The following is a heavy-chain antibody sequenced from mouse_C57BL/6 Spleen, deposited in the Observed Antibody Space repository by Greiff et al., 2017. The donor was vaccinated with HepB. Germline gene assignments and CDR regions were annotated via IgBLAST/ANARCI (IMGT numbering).Heavy chain of an antibody. J-gene: IGHJ1*03. D-gene: IGHD1-1*01. CDR1: GYTFTDYY. Sequence: EVQLQQSGPVLVKPGASVKMSCKASGYTFTDYYMNWVKQSHGKSLEWIGVINPYNGGTSYNQKFKGKATLTVDKSSSTAYMELNSLTSEDSAVYYCARGGATVVATNYWYFDVWGTGTTVTVSS. CDR2: INPYNGGT. V-gene: IGHV1-19*01. CDR3: ARGGATVVATNYWYFDV.